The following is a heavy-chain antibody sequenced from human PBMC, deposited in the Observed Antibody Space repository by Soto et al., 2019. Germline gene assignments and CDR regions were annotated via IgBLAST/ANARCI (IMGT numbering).Heavy chain of an antibody. D-gene: IGHD2-15*01. CDR3: AREGSYCSGGACYFISTFFDY. CDR2: IKQDGSEI. V-gene: IGHV3-7*01. J-gene: IGHJ4*02. CDR1: GRSFSTYW. Sequence: GSLGLTGAASGRSFSTYWMTWVRQAAGKGLEWVAIIKQDGSEIHYLDSVKVRFTISRDNAKESLFLQMNSLKAEDTAVYYCAREGSYCSGGACYFISTFFDYWGQGTQVTVSS.